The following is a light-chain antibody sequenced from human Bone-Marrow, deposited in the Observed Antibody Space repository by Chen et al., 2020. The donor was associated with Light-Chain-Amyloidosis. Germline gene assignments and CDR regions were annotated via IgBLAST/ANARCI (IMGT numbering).Light chain of an antibody. CDR3: NPYTSSSTV. Sequence: QSALSQPASVSGAPGQSITISCTGASSDVDGYDYVSWYQQHPGKAPKLIIYEVTHRPSGVSDRFSGSKSGNTASLTISGLQTEDEADYYCNPYTSSSTVFGGGTKLTVL. J-gene: IGLJ3*02. CDR2: EVT. CDR1: SSDVDGYDY. V-gene: IGLV2-14*03.